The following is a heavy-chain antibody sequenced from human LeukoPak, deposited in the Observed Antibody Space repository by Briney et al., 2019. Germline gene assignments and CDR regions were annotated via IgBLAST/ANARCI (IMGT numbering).Heavy chain of an antibody. D-gene: IGHD3-22*01. Sequence: GEALKISCKGSGYKFNAYWIAWVRQMPGEGLEWMRIIYPDDSDTRYSPSFQGQVIISADKSVSIAYLQWSSLKASDTAMYYCARPNITSYYDSRGYDAFDVWGQGTMVIVSS. CDR2: IYPDDSDT. J-gene: IGHJ3*01. CDR3: ARPNITSYYDSRGYDAFDV. V-gene: IGHV5-51*01. CDR1: GYKFNAYW.